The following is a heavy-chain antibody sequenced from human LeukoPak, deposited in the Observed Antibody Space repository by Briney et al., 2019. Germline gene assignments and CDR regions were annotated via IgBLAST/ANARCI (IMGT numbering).Heavy chain of an antibody. CDR3: ARGRYYYDSSAGY. CDR1: GFTFSSYA. D-gene: IGHD3-22*01. Sequence: SGGSLRLSCAASGFTFSSYAMSWVRQAPGKGLEWVSVISGSGDSTYYADSVKGRFTISRDNAKNSLYLQMNSLRAEDTAVYYCARGRYYYDSSAGYWGQGTLVTVSS. CDR2: ISGSGDST. V-gene: IGHV3-23*01. J-gene: IGHJ4*02.